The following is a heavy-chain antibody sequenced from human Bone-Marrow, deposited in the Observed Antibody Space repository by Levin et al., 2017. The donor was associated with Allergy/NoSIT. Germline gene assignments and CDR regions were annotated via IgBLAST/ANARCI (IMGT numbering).Heavy chain of an antibody. CDR3: ASNTLTTVFYGMDV. CDR2: VNVYNGNT. Sequence: GASVKVSCKTSGYTYTTYGVSWVRQAPGQGLEWMGWVNVYNGNTNYAQKFQDRVTMTVDTPTSTVYMELRSLRSDDTAVYYCASNTLTTVFYGMDVWGQGTTVTVSS. J-gene: IGHJ6*02. CDR1: GYTYTTYG. D-gene: IGHD4-17*01. V-gene: IGHV1-18*01.